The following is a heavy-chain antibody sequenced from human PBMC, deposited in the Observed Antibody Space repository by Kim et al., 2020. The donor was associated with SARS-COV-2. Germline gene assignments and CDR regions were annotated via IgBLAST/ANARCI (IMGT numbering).Heavy chain of an antibody. CDR1: GYTFTSYG. D-gene: IGHD1-26*01. V-gene: IGHV1-18*01. CDR2: ISAYNGNT. J-gene: IGHJ6*02. Sequence: ASVKVSCKASGYTFTSYGISWVRQAPGQGLEWMGWISAYNGNTNYARKLQGRVTMTTDTSTSTAYMELRSLRSDDTAVYYCARDSPRVGATMGYYYYGMDAWGQATTATFS. CDR3: ARDSPRVGATMGYYYYGMDA.